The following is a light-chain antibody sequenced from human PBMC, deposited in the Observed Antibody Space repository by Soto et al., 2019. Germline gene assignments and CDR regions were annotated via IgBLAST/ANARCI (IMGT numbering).Light chain of an antibody. J-gene: IGKJ4*01. CDR3: QQYNNWPLT. CDR2: GAS. Sequence: EIVMTQSPATLSVSPGERATLSCRASQSVSSNLAWYQQKPGQAPRLLIYGASTRATGIPARFSGSGSGTEFTITISSLQSVDFAVYYCQQYNNWPLTFGGGTKVEIK. CDR1: QSVSSN. V-gene: IGKV3-15*01.